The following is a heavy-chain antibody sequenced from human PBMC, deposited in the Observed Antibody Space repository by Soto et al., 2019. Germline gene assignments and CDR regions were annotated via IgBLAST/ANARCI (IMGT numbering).Heavy chain of an antibody. J-gene: IGHJ6*02. CDR1: GFTFSSYA. D-gene: IGHD2-15*01. V-gene: IGHV3-23*01. Sequence: PGGSLRLSCAASGFTFSSYAMSWVRQTPGKGLEWVSTLSGSGGTTYYADSVKGQFTISRDNSKSTLYLQMNSLRAEDTAVYYCAKGRGDYYYFGLDVWGQGTTVTVSS. CDR3: AKGRGDYYYFGLDV. CDR2: LSGSGGTT.